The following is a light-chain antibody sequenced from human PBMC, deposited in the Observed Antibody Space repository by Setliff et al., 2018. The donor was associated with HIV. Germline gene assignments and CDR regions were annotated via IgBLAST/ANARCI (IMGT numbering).Light chain of an antibody. Sequence: QSVLTQPASVSGSPGQSITISCTGTSSDVGSYNLVSWYQQHPGKAPKLMIYEVSKRPSGVSNRFSGSKSGNTASLTTSGLQAEDEADYYCSSYTNTPLYVFGTGTKVTVL. CDR3: SSYTNTPLYV. CDR2: EVS. J-gene: IGLJ1*01. V-gene: IGLV2-14*02. CDR1: SSDVGSYNL.